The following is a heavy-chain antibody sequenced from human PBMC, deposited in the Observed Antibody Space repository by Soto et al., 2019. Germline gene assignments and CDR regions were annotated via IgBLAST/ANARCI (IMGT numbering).Heavy chain of an antibody. CDR3: AEIFGVVPDQGY. Sequence: GGSLRLSCAASGFTFSSYGMHWVRQAPGKGLEWVAVISYDGSNKYYADSVKGRFTISRDNSKNTLYLQMNSLRAEDTAVYYCAEIFGVVPDQGYWGQGTLVTVSS. CDR2: ISYDGSNK. CDR1: GFTFSSYG. J-gene: IGHJ4*02. D-gene: IGHD3-3*01. V-gene: IGHV3-30*03.